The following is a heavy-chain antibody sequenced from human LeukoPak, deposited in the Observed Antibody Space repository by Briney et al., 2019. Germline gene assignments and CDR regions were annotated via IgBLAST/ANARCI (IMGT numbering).Heavy chain of an antibody. CDR3: AKRYSSGWWDDY. Sequence: GGSLRLSCAASGFTFSSCAMSWVRQAPGKGLEWVSAISGSGGSTYYADSVKGRFTISRDNSKNTLYLQMNSLRAEDTAVHYCAKRYSSGWWDDYWGQGTLVTVSS. D-gene: IGHD6-19*01. V-gene: IGHV3-23*01. J-gene: IGHJ4*02. CDR2: ISGSGGST. CDR1: GFTFSSCA.